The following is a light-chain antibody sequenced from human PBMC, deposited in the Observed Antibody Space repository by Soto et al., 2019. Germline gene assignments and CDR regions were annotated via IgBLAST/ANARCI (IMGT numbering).Light chain of an antibody. CDR2: EVS. V-gene: IGLV2-8*01. CDR3: SSYAGSDTFDVV. J-gene: IGLJ2*01. Sequence: QSVLTQPPSASGSPGQSVAISCTGTSSDVGGYNYVSWYQQHPGKAPKLIIFEVSKRPSGVPDRFSGSKSGNTASLTVSGLQAEDDADYYCSSYAGSDTFDVVFGGGTKVTVL. CDR1: SSDVGGYNY.